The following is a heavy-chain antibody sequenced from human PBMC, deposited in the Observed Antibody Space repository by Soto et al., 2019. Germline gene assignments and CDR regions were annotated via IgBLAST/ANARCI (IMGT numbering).Heavy chain of an antibody. CDR3: AREAAAERNYSGLDV. CDR1: GYIFSRYG. CDR2: ISGYNGNT. D-gene: IGHD6-13*01. V-gene: IGHV1-18*04. J-gene: IGHJ6*02. Sequence: QVQLVQSGPEVRKPGASVKVSCKASGYIFSRYGISWVRQAPGQGLEWMAWISGYNGNTKFGERVQGRVNVTTDTSTSTAYMELRSLRSDDPAVYFWAREAAAERNYSGLDVWGQGTTVIVSS.